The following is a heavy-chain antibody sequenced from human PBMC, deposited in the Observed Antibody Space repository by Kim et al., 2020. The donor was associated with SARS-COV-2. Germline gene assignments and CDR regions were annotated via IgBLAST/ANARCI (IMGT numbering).Heavy chain of an antibody. V-gene: IGHV4-39*07. CDR1: GGSISSSSYY. D-gene: IGHD3-9*01. J-gene: IGHJ4*02. Sequence: SETLSLTCTVSGGSISSSSYYWGWIRQPPGKGLEWIGSIYYSGSTYYNPSLKSRVTISVDTSKNQFSLKLSSVTAADTAVYYCARGKRGLRNFDWFAGYIDYWGQGTLVTVSS. CDR3: ARGKRGLRNFDWFAGYIDY. CDR2: IYYSGST.